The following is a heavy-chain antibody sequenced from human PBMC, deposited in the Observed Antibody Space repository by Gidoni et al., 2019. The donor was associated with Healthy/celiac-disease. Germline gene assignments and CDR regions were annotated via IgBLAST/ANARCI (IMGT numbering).Heavy chain of an antibody. D-gene: IGHD6-13*01. CDR2: IYSGGST. CDR3: ARDPLSIEYSSST. Sequence: EVQLVDSGGGSVQPGGFLTLSCAASGVPASSNYMGWVRQAPRKGLERVSIIYSGGSTYDADSVKGRFTISRDNSKNTLYLQMNSLRAEDTAVYYCARDPLSIEYSSSTWGQGTLVTVSS. CDR1: GVPASSNY. J-gene: IGHJ5*02. V-gene: IGHV3-66*02.